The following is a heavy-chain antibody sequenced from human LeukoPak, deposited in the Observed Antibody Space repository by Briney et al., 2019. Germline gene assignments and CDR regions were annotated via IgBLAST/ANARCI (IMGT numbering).Heavy chain of an antibody. D-gene: IGHD4-17*01. J-gene: IGHJ4*02. CDR2: IYYCGST. Sequence: SQTLSLTCTVSGGSISSGGYYWSWIRQHPGKGLEWIGYIYYCGSTYYNPSLKSRVTISVDTSKNQFSLKLSSVTAADTAVYYCARVADYGLDYWGQGTLVTVSS. CDR3: ARVADYGLDY. V-gene: IGHV4-31*03. CDR1: GGSISSGGYY.